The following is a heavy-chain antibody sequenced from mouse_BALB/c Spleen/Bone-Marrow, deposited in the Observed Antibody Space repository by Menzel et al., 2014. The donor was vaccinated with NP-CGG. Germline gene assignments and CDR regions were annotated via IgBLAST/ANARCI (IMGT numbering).Heavy chain of an antibody. V-gene: IGHV4-1*02. CDR3: ERLSYYGRFAY. CDR1: GFDFSRYW. CDR2: INPDSSTI. Sequence: DVKLVESGGGLVQPGGSLKLSCAASGFDFSRYWMSWVRQAPGKGLEWIGEINPDSSTINYTPSLKDEFIISRDNAKNTLYLQMSKVEYEDTALHYCERLSYYGRFAYWGQGTLVTVSA. D-gene: IGHD1-1*01. J-gene: IGHJ3*01.